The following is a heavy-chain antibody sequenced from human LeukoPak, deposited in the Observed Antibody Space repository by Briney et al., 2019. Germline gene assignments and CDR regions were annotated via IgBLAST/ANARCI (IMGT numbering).Heavy chain of an antibody. Sequence: SETLSLTCTVSGDSTSSSSYYWGWIRQPPGKGLEWIGSIYFSGSTYYNPSLKSRVTISDDTSKNQFSLKLTSVTAADTAVYYCARIVGATDYFDHWGQGTLITVSS. CDR1: GDSTSSSSYY. V-gene: IGHV4-39*01. J-gene: IGHJ4*02. D-gene: IGHD1-26*01. CDR3: ARIVGATDYFDH. CDR2: IYFSGST.